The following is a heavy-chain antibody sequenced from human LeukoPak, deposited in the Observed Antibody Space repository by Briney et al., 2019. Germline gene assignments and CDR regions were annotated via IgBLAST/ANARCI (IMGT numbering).Heavy chain of an antibody. J-gene: IGHJ4*02. CDR1: GFTYSSYS. CDR2: IKQDGSEK. D-gene: IGHD5-18*01. V-gene: IGHV3-7*04. Sequence: SGGSLRLSCAASGFTYSSYSMSWVRQAPGKGLEWVANIKQDGSEKYYVDSVKGRFTISRDNAKNSLYLQMNSLRAEDTAVYYCAREGTAMYDYWGQGTLVTVSS. CDR3: AREGTAMYDY.